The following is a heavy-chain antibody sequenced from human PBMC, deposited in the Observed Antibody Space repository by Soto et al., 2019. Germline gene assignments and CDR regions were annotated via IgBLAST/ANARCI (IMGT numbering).Heavy chain of an antibody. D-gene: IGHD4-17*01. V-gene: IGHV4-30-2*01. CDR1: GGSISSGGYS. Sequence: SETLSLTCAVFGGSISSGGYSWSWIRQPPGKGLEWIGYIYHSGSTYYNPSLKSRVTISVDRSKNQFSLKLSSVTAADTAVYYCARDDYGDYSRWFDPWGQGTLVTVSS. CDR3: ARDDYGDYSRWFDP. J-gene: IGHJ5*02. CDR2: IYHSGST.